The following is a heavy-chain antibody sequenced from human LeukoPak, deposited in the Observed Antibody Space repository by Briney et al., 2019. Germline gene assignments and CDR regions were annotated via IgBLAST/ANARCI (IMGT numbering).Heavy chain of an antibody. CDR1: GFSFSSYG. CDR3: ARDTSTPFDY. V-gene: IGHV3-33*01. D-gene: IGHD5-12*01. CDR2: IWYDGSHK. J-gene: IGHJ4*02. Sequence: GGSLRLSCAASGFSFSSYGMHWVRQAPGKGLEWVAVIWYDGSHKYYADSVKGRFTISRDNAKNSLYLQMNSLRAEDTAVYYCARDTSTPFDYWGQGTLVTVSS.